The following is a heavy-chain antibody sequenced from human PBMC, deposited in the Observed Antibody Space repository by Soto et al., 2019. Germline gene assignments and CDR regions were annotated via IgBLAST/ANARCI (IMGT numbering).Heavy chain of an antibody. CDR1: GGSFSGYY. D-gene: IGHD3-22*01. Sequence: PSETLSLTCAVYGGSFSGYYWSWIRQPPGKGLEWIGEINHSGSTNYNPSLKSRVTISVDTSKNQFSLKLSSVTAADTAVYYCVLERASSGYYHNNQIDNWGQGTLVTVS. CDR3: VLERASSGYYHNNQIDN. V-gene: IGHV4-34*01. CDR2: INHSGST. J-gene: IGHJ4*02.